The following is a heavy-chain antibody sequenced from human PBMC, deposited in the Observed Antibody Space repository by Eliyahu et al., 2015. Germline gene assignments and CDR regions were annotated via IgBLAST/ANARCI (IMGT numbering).Heavy chain of an antibody. J-gene: IGHJ4*02. CDR3: ADRTS. CDR2: XNHSGST. CDR1: GGSFSGYH. Sequence: QVQLQQWGAGLLKPSETLSXTCAVYGGSFSGYHWSWIRQPPGKGLEWIGEXNHSGSTNYNPSLKSRVTISVDTSKNQFSLKLSSVTAADTAVYYCADRTSWGQGTLVTVSS. V-gene: IGHV4-34*01.